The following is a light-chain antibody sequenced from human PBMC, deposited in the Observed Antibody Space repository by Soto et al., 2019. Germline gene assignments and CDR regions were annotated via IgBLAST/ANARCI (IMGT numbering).Light chain of an antibody. Sequence: DIPMTQSPSFMSASVGDRVTVTCRASQAINRWLAWYQQKPGKAPKLLIYTTSTLASGVPSRFSGSGSGTDFTLTISSLQPEDFATYYCQQANTFPITFGQGTRLEIK. CDR2: TTS. CDR1: QAINRW. CDR3: QQANTFPIT. V-gene: IGKV1-12*01. J-gene: IGKJ5*01.